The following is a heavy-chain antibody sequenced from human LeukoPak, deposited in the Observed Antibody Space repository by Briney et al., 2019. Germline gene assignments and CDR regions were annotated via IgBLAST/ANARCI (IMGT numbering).Heavy chain of an antibody. J-gene: IGHJ6*03. CDR1: GFTFGDYV. V-gene: IGHV3-69-1*01. CDR3: ARCSSSCSAGYYHMDV. D-gene: IGHD6-13*01. CDR2: ITSSSTI. Sequence: PGRSLRLSCTGSGFTFGDYVMTWFRQAPGKGLEWVSYITSSSTIYYVDSVKDRFIISKDSAKNLLYLQMNSLRAEDTAVYYCARCSSSCSAGYYHMDVWGKGTTVTVSS.